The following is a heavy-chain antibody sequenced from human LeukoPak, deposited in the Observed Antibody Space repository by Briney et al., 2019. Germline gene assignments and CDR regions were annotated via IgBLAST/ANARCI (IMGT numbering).Heavy chain of an antibody. Sequence: ASVKVSCKASGYTFTDYYLHWVRQAPGQGLEWMGWINPKSGVTDSKMKFQGRVTLTRDTSITTAYMELISLTSDDAAVYYCARAGGYCGSTSCYSGYYYYFMDVWGKGTTVTVSS. CDR2: INPKSGVT. CDR3: ARAGGYCGSTSCYSGYYYYFMDV. CDR1: GYTFTDYY. D-gene: IGHD2-2*01. J-gene: IGHJ6*03. V-gene: IGHV1-2*02.